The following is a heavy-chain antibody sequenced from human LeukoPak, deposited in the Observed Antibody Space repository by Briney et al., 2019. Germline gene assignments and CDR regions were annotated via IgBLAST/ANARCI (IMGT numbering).Heavy chain of an antibody. D-gene: IGHD6-19*01. CDR3: AKEGAVAGTSYYLDV. V-gene: IGHV3-23*01. J-gene: IGHJ6*03. Sequence: GGTLRLSCAASGFTFSSYGMSWVRQAPGKGLEWVSAISGSGGNTYYADSVKGRFTISRDNSKNTLYLQMNSLRAEDTAVYYCAKEGAVAGTSYYLDVWGKGTTVTISS. CDR1: GFTFSSYG. CDR2: ISGSGGNT.